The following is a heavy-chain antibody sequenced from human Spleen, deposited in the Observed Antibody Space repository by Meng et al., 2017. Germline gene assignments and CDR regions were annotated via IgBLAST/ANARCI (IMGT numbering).Heavy chain of an antibody. Sequence: QVQLQESGPRLVKPSQTLSLTCSFVSGSISSGGNYCSWIRQLPGKGLEWIGYIHHNGSTNYNPSLKSRVSISADTSKNKFSLKLTSVTVADTAVYYCASGGGVVIVYWGQGTLVTVSS. CDR3: ASGGGVVIVY. J-gene: IGHJ4*02. V-gene: IGHV4-31*03. D-gene: IGHD3-3*01. CDR2: IHHNGST. CDR1: SGSISSGGNY.